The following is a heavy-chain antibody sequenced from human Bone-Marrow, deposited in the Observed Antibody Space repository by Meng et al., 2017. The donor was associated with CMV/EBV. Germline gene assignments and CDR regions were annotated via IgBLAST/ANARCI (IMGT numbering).Heavy chain of an antibody. CDR1: GYSFTSYD. CDR3: ARGLYDSSGYYLDY. D-gene: IGHD3-22*01. V-gene: IGHV1-8*01. CDR2: VNPNSGNT. J-gene: IGHJ4*02. Sequence: ASGYSFTSYDINWVRQVTGQGLEWLGWVNPNSGNTGSAQRFQGRVTMTRNTSISTAYMELSSLRSEDTAVYYCARGLYDSSGYYLDYWDQGTLVTVS.